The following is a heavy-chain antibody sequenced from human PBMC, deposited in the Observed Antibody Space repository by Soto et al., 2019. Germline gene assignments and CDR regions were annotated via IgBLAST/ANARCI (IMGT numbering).Heavy chain of an antibody. D-gene: IGHD3-3*01. CDR3: ARIESFAIFYPPPFDY. V-gene: IGHV2-26*01. J-gene: IGHJ4*02. CDR1: GFSLSNARMG. CDR2: IFSNDEK. Sequence: KESGPVLVKPTETLTLTCTVSGFSLSNARMGVSWIRQPPGKALEWLAHIFSNDEKSYSTSLKSRLTSSKDTSKRQVVLTITNMDPVDTATYYCARIESFAIFYPPPFDYWGQGTLVTVSS.